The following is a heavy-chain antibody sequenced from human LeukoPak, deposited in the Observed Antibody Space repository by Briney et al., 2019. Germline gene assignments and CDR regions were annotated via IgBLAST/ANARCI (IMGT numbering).Heavy chain of an antibody. Sequence: SETLSLTCAVYGGSFSGYYWSWIRQPPGKGLEWIGEINHSGSTNCNPSLKSRVTISVDTSKNQFSLKLSSVTAADTAVYYCARGWYSSSWYKKGYFDYWGQGTLVTVSP. CDR1: GGSFSGYY. CDR3: ARGWYSSSWYKKGYFDY. J-gene: IGHJ4*02. D-gene: IGHD6-13*01. V-gene: IGHV4-34*01. CDR2: INHSGST.